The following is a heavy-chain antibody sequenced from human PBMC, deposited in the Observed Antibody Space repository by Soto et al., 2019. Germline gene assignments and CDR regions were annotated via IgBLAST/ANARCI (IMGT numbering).Heavy chain of an antibody. Sequence: GGSLRLSCTASGFTFNTHWMHWVRQAPGKGLVWVSRIYFDGITTNYADSVKGRLTVSRDNAKNTVYLHVNTLRDEDTAVYYCARVRSLRGYSYGYLPGYFDYWGQGTLVTVS. CDR1: GFTFNTHW. CDR2: IYFDGITT. CDR3: ARVRSLRGYSYGYLPGYFDY. D-gene: IGHD5-18*01. V-gene: IGHV3-74*01. J-gene: IGHJ4*02.